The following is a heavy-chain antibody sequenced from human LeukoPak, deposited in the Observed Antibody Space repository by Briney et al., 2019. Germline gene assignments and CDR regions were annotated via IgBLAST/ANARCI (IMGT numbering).Heavy chain of an antibody. CDR2: IWYDGSNK. D-gene: IGHD6-13*01. CDR1: GFTFSSYG. J-gene: IGHJ4*01. CDR3: ARGRYSSSWYVDY. V-gene: IGHV3-33*01. Sequence: QTGGSLRLSCAASGFTFSSYGMHWVRQAPGKGLEWVAVIWYDGSNKYYADSVKGRFTISRDNSKNTLYLQMNSLRAEDTAVYYCARGRYSSSWYVDYWGQGTLVTVSS.